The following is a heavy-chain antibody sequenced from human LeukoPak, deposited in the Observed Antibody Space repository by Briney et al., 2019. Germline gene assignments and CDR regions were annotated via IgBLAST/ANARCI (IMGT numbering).Heavy chain of an antibody. J-gene: IGHJ6*04. CDR3: ARDEEDIVMVPSSMDFYYFGRDV. CDR1: GGTFSNHA. D-gene: IGHD2-2*01. CDR2: IIPIFGST. Sequence: GSSVKVSCKASGGTFSNHAFTWVRQVPGQGLQWMGVIIPIFGSTNYAHKFRGRVTLTADESTGTAYMELSTLTSEDTAIYYCARDEEDIVMVPSSMDFYYFGRDVWGEGTTVTVSS. V-gene: IGHV1-69*01.